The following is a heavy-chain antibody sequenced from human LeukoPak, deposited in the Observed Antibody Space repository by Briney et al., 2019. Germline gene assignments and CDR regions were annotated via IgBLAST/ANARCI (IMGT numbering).Heavy chain of an antibody. D-gene: IGHD6-19*01. Sequence: ASVKVSCKASGYTFSSYGITWVRQVPGQGLEWMGWISAYNGNTNYAQKLQGRVTMTTDTSTSTAHMELRSLRSDDTAVYYCARSDSSGWYYFDYWGQGTLVTVSS. CDR3: ARSDSSGWYYFDY. CDR2: ISAYNGNT. J-gene: IGHJ4*02. CDR1: GYTFSSYG. V-gene: IGHV1-18*01.